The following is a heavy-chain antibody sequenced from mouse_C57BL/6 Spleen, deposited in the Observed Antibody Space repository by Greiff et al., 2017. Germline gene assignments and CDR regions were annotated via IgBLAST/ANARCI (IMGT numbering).Heavy chain of an antibody. CDR2: IYPGNSDT. Sequence: VQLQQSGTVLVRPGASVKMSCKTSGYTFTSYWMHWVKQRPGQGLEWIGAIYPGNSDTSYNQKFKGKAKLTAVTSASTAYMELSSLTNEDSAVDYCTGIYYGNPFAYWGQGTLVTVSA. CDR1: GYTFTSYW. D-gene: IGHD2-1*01. V-gene: IGHV1-5*01. J-gene: IGHJ3*01. CDR3: TGIYYGNPFAY.